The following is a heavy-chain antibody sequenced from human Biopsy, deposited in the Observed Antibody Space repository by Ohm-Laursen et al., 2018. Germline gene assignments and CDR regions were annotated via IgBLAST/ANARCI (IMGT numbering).Heavy chain of an antibody. Sequence: SLRLSCAASGLSFSTYGMHWVRQAPGKGLEWVAVIWYDGSKKYYADSVKGRFTITRDNSKNTLYLQMNGLRAEDTAVYYCASDRDSSGSFRWNHWGQGTLVTVFS. D-gene: IGHD6-19*01. J-gene: IGHJ5*02. CDR3: ASDRDSSGSFRWNH. CDR2: IWYDGSKK. CDR1: GLSFSTYG. V-gene: IGHV3-33*01.